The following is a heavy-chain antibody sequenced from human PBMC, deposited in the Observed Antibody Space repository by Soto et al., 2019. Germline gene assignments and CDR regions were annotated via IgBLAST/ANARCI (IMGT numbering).Heavy chain of an antibody. V-gene: IGHV3-15*01. J-gene: IGHJ6*02. Sequence: EVQLVESGGGLVKPGGSLRLSCAASGFTFSNAWMSWVRQAPGKGLEWVGRIKSKTDGGTTDYAAPVKGRFTISRDDSTNTLYLQMNSLKTEDTAVYYCTTDRCSGGSCFPHYYYGMDVWGQGTTVTVSS. CDR3: TTDRCSGGSCFPHYYYGMDV. CDR2: IKSKTDGGTT. D-gene: IGHD2-15*01. CDR1: GFTFSNAW.